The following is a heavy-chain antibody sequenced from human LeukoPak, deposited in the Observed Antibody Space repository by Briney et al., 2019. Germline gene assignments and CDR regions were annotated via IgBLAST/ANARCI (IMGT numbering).Heavy chain of an antibody. CDR3: ARVVKGRTYYFDY. J-gene: IGHJ4*02. D-gene: IGHD3-10*01. CDR2: IYYSGST. Sequence: PSETLSLTCTVSGGSISSSSYYWGCIRQPPGKGLECIGSIYYSGSTYCNPSLKSRVTISVDTSKNQFSLKLSSVTAADTAVYYCARVVKGRTYYFDYWGQGTLVTVSS. CDR1: GGSISSSSYY. V-gene: IGHV4-39*07.